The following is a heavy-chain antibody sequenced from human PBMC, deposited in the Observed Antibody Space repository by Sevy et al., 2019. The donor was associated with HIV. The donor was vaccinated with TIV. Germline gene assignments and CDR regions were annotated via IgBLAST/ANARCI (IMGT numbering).Heavy chain of an antibody. Sequence: GGSLRLSCAASGFTFSSYGMHWVRQAPGKGLEWVAVIWYDRSNKYYADSVKGRFTISRDNSKNTLYLQMNSLRAEDTAVYYCARDGYDFWSGYTYYYYYGMDVWGQGTTVTVSS. CDR3: ARDGYDFWSGYTYYYYYGMDV. CDR1: GFTFSSYG. D-gene: IGHD3-3*01. V-gene: IGHV3-33*01. J-gene: IGHJ6*02. CDR2: IWYDRSNK.